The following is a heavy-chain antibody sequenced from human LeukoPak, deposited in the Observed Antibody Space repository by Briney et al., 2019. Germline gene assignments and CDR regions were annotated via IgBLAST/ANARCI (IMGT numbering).Heavy chain of an antibody. CDR2: ISGSGGDR. D-gene: IGHD3-10*01. CDR1: GFSFSTYA. CDR3: AKDGLWLGESQYYFDY. V-gene: IGHV3-23*01. J-gene: IGHJ4*02. Sequence: GGSLRLSCAASGFSFSTYAMAWVRQAPGKGLEWVSTISGSGGDRYYADSVQGRFTISRDNSRNTLYLHMHSLRAEDTAIYYCAKDGLWLGESQYYFDYWGQGTLVTVSS.